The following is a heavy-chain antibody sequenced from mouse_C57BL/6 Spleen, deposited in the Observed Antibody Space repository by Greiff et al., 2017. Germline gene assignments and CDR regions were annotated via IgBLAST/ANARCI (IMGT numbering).Heavy chain of an antibody. D-gene: IGHD1-1*01. V-gene: IGHV1-15*01. CDR2: IDPETGGT. Sequence: VQLQQSGAELVRPGASVTLSCKASGYTFTDYEMHWVKQTPVHGLEWIGAIDPETGGTAYNQKFKGKAILTADKSSSTAYMELRSLTSEDSTVYYCTREGEKKVIATVENAVDYWGQGTSVTVSS. J-gene: IGHJ4*01. CDR3: TREGEKKVIATVENAVDY. CDR1: GYTFTDYE.